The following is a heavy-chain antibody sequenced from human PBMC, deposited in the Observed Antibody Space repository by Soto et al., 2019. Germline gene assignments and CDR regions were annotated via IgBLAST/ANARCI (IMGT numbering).Heavy chain of an antibody. CDR3: AGDAPPRSGIYYGMDV. J-gene: IGHJ6*02. Sequence: QVQLVQSGAEGKKPGSSVKVSCKASGNNFNNYFINWVRQVPGQGLEWRGGINPMLRITQYRQQFQGRITVTADRSTGTSYLELSGLESEDTAVYYCAGDAPPRSGIYYGMDVWGQGTTITVSS. D-gene: IGHD3-10*01. CDR2: INPMLRIT. V-gene: IGHV1-69*17. CDR1: GNNFNNYF.